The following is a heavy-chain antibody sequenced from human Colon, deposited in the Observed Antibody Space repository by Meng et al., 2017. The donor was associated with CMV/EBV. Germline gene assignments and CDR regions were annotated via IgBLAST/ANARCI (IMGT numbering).Heavy chain of an antibody. V-gene: IGHV1-18*01. D-gene: IGHD2-2*01. CDR1: GGTFTFHNYR. Sequence: ASVKVSCKTSGGTFTFHNYRISWVRQAPGQGPEWMGWMSTYSGDTDYSQKFQGRVSMTRDTSTNTAFLELGSLRSDDTAVYFCARDGSGYCSGTSCYEAFDYWGQGTLVTVSS. J-gene: IGHJ4*02. CDR3: ARDGSGYCSGTSCYEAFDY. CDR2: MSTYSGDT.